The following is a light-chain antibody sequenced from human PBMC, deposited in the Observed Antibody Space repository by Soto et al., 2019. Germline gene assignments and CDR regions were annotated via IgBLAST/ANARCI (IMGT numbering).Light chain of an antibody. CDR1: QSVYSN. CDR2: GAS. Sequence: DIVMTQSPATLSGSPGERATLSCPASQSVYSNLAWYQQKPGQAPRFLIYGASSRATDIPDRFSGSGSGTDFTLTISRLEPEDFAVYYCQQYGSSTGTFGQGTKVDI. CDR3: QQYGSSTGT. J-gene: IGKJ1*01. V-gene: IGKV3-20*01.